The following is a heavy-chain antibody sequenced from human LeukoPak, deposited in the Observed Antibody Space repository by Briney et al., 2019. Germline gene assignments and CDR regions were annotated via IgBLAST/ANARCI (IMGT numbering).Heavy chain of an antibody. CDR3: ARASVVITPDY. J-gene: IGHJ4*02. D-gene: IGHD3-22*01. Sequence: GGSLRLSCAASGFTFSSYSMNWVRQAPGKGLEWVSSISSSSSYIYSADSVKGRFTISRDNAKNSLYLQMNSLRAEDTAVYYCARASVVITPDYWGQGTLVTVSS. V-gene: IGHV3-21*01. CDR2: ISSSSSYI. CDR1: GFTFSSYS.